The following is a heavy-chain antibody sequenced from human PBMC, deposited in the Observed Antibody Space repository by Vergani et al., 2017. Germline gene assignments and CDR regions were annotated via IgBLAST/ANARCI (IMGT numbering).Heavy chain of an antibody. Sequence: EVQLVESGGGLVQPGRSLRLSCAASGFTFDDYAMHWVRQAPGKGLEWVSGISWNSGSIGYADSVKGRFTISRDNAKNSLYLQMNSLRAEDTALYYCAKDTGYYYDSSGPSDAFDIWGQGTMVTVSS. D-gene: IGHD3-22*01. V-gene: IGHV3-9*01. CDR1: GFTFDDYA. CDR2: ISWNSGSI. CDR3: AKDTGYYYDSSGPSDAFDI. J-gene: IGHJ3*02.